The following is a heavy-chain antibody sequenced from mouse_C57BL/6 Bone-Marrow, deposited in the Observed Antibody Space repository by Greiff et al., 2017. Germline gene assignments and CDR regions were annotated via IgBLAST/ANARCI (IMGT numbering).Heavy chain of an antibody. J-gene: IGHJ2*01. V-gene: IGHV14-4*01. D-gene: IGHD3-2*02. Sequence: VQLQQSGAELVRPGASVKLSCTASGFNIKDYYMHWVKQRPEQGLEWIGWIDPENGDTEYASKFQGKATITADTSSNTAYLQLSSLTSEDTAVYYCTTYQETYDYWGQGTTLTVSS. CDR1: GFNIKDYY. CDR2: IDPENGDT. CDR3: TTYQETYDY.